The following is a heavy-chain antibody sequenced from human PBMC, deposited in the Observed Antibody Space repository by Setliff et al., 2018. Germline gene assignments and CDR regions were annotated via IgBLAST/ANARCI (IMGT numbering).Heavy chain of an antibody. J-gene: IGHJ6*02. CDR3: ARSAGYSSSWYNYYYGMDV. Sequence: SETLSLTCAVSGYSISSGYYWGWIRQPPGKGLEWIGSIYHSGSTYYNPSLKSRVTISVDTSKNQFSLKLSSVTAADTAVYYCARSAGYSSSWYNYYYGMDVWGQGTLVTVSS. CDR1: GYSISSGYY. V-gene: IGHV4-38-2*01. D-gene: IGHD6-13*01. CDR2: IYHSGST.